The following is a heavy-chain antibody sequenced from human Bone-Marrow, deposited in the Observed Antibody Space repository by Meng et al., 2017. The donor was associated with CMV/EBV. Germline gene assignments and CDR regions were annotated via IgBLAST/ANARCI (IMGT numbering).Heavy chain of an antibody. Sequence: GGSLRLSCAASGFTFSSYWMSWVRQAPGKGLEWVSGINWNGGSTVYADSVKGRFTISRDNAKNSLYLQMNSLRAEDTALYYCAREHYDSSGRVYFDYWGQGTLVTVSS. CDR3: AREHYDSSGRVYFDY. J-gene: IGHJ4*02. V-gene: IGHV3-20*04. CDR1: GFTFSSYW. CDR2: INWNGGST. D-gene: IGHD3-22*01.